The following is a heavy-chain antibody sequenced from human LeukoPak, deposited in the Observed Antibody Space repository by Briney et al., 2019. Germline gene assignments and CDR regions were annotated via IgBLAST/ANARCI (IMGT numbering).Heavy chain of an antibody. J-gene: IGHJ4*02. CDR1: GFTVSSNY. Sequence: GGSLRLSCTASGFTVSSNYMSWVRQAPGKGLEWVSVIYSGGTTYYADAVKGRFTISRDNAKNSLYLQMNSLRAEDTAVYYCARDGDGASYWGQGTLVTVSS. D-gene: IGHD1-26*01. CDR3: ARDGDGASY. CDR2: IYSGGTT. V-gene: IGHV3-53*01.